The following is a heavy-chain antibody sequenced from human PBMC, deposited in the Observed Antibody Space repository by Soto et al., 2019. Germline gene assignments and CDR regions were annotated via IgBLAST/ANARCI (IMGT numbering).Heavy chain of an antibody. CDR1: GYRFTNAL. CDR2: IDPSDSHT. CDR3: ARHSRISSPLDS. D-gene: IGHD2-21*01. V-gene: IGHV5-10-1*01. Sequence: GESLKISCKGSGYRFTNALITWVRQMPGKGLEWMGRIDPSDSHTIYSPSFQGHVTISADNSITSVYLQWSSLKASDTAMYYCARHSRISSPLDSWGQGTLVTVSS. J-gene: IGHJ4*02.